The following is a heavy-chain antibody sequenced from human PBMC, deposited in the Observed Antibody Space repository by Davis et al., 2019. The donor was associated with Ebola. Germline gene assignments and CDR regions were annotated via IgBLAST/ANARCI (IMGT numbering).Heavy chain of an antibody. CDR2: ISYDGSNK. Sequence: GESLKISCAASGFTFSSYGMHWVRQAPGKGLEWVAVISYDGSNKYYADSVKGRFTISRDNSKNTLYLQMNSLRDEDTAVYYCARRVSSRDWYFDLWGRGTLVTVSS. V-gene: IGHV3-30*03. CDR3: ARRVSSRDWYFDL. J-gene: IGHJ2*01. CDR1: GFTFSSYG. D-gene: IGHD6-13*01.